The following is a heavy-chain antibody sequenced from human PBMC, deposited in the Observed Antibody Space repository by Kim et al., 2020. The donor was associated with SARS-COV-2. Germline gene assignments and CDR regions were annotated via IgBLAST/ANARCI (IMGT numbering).Heavy chain of an antibody. J-gene: IGHJ4*01. D-gene: IGHD5-12*01. CDR2: INHSGST. CDR3: ARSYSRDGYNYGEFDY. Sequence: SETLSLTCAVYGGSFSGYYWSWIRQPPGKGLEWIGEINHSGSTNYNPSLKSRVTISVDTSKNQFSLKLSSVTAADTAVYYCARSYSRDGYNYGEFDYWG. CDR1: GGSFSGYY. V-gene: IGHV4-34*01.